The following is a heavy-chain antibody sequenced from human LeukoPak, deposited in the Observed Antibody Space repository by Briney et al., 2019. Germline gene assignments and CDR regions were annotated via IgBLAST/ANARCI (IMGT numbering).Heavy chain of an antibody. CDR2: INHSGST. Sequence: PSETLSLTCAVYGASFSGYYWSWIRQPPGKGLEWIGEINHSGSTNYNPSLKSRLTMSVDTSKNQFSLKLSSVTAADTAVYYCARGTMIVVVNWFDPWGQGTLVTVSS. CDR3: ARGTMIVVVNWFDP. CDR1: GASFSGYY. D-gene: IGHD3-22*01. V-gene: IGHV4-34*01. J-gene: IGHJ5*02.